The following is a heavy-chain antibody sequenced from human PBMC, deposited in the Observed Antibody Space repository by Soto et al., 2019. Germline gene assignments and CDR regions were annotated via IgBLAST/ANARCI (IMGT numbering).Heavy chain of an antibody. CDR2: IYYSGST. V-gene: IGHV4-59*01. CDR3: ARRYGGNFDY. D-gene: IGHD1-26*01. Sequence: PSETLSLTCTVSGGSMISYYWSWIRQPPGKGLEWIGYIYYSGSTNYNPSLKSRVSISVDTSKNQFSLKLSSVTAADTDVYYCARRYGGNFDYWGQGTLVNVSS. J-gene: IGHJ4*02. CDR1: GGSMISYY.